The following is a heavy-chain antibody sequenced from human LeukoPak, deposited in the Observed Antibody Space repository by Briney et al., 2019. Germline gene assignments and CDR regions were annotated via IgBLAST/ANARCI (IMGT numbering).Heavy chain of an antibody. V-gene: IGHV1-2*02. CDR2: INPNSGGT. Sequence: ASVKVSCKASGYTFTGYYMHWVRQAPGQGLEWMGWINPNSGGTNYAQKFQGRVTMTRDTSISTAYMELSRLRSDDTAVYYCARAPRESGYYGSGKALDYWGQGTLVTASS. CDR1: GYTFTGYY. D-gene: IGHD3-10*01. CDR3: ARAPRESGYYGSGKALDY. J-gene: IGHJ4*02.